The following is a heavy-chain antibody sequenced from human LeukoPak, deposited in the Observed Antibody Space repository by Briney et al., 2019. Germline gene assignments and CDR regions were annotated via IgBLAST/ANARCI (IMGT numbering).Heavy chain of an antibody. CDR1: GFTFSDYY. V-gene: IGHV3-11*01. D-gene: IGHD3-22*01. CDR3: ERHYYHGSGHGGY. J-gene: IGHJ4*02. CDR2: ISSSGRTI. Sequence: PGGSLRLSCAASGFTFSDYYMSWIRQAPGKGLEWLSYISSSGRTIYYADSVKRRFTISRDNVKKSLYLQMNSLRVENTAVYYCERHYYHGSGHGGYWGQGTLVTVSS.